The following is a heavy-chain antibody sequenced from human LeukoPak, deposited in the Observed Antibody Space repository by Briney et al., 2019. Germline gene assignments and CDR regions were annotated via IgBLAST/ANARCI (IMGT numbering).Heavy chain of an antibody. D-gene: IGHD1-1*01. J-gene: IGHJ4*02. CDR1: GGSFSGYY. CDR2: INHSGST. V-gene: IGHV4-34*01. CDR3: ARHDRTGTTLGLFDY. Sequence: KPSETLPLTCAVYGGSFSGYYWSWIRQPPGKGLEWIGEINHSGSTYYNPSLKSRVTISVDTSKNQFSLKLSSVTAADTAVYYCARHDRTGTTLGLFDYWGQGTLVTVSS.